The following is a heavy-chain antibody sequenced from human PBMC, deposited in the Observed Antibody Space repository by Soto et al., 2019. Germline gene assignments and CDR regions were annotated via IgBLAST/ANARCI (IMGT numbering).Heavy chain of an antibody. V-gene: IGHV1-8*01. CDR1: VYTFTSYD. CDR2: MNPNSGNT. Sequence: ASVTVSFKASVYTFTSYDINWLRQSTVQGLDWMGWMNPNSGNTGYAQKFQGRIVMTSDASTSTVYVELSSLRSEDTAIYYCARLLGVHNTLPFWLGFFDYWGQGTLVTVSS. J-gene: IGHJ4*02. D-gene: IGHD3-3*01. CDR3: ARLLGVHNTLPFWLGFFDY.